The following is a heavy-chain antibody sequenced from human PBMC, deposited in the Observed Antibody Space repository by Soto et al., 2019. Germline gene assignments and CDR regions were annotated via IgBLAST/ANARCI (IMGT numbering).Heavy chain of an antibody. J-gene: IGHJ4*02. CDR1: GYTLTRYS. V-gene: IGHV1-3*01. CDR3: AILGTYYFDNSDNYFDF. CDR2: INAGNGNT. Sequence: ASVKVSCKASGYTLTRYSIHWVRQSPGQRLEWMGWINAGNGNTKFSQKFQGRVTITRDTSASTAYMELRGLRSEDTAVYYCAILGTYYFDNSDNYFDFWGQGTLVTVSS. D-gene: IGHD3-22*01.